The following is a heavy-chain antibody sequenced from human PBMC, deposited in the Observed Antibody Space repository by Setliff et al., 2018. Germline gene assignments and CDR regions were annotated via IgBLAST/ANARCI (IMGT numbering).Heavy chain of an antibody. CDR1: GGTFSSYA. CDR2: IIPIFGTA. J-gene: IGHJ4*02. D-gene: IGHD3-3*01. V-gene: IGHV1-69*05. Sequence: SVKVSCKASGGTFSSYAISWVRQAPGQGLEWMGGIIPIFGTANYADSVRGRAAIFRDSSGNNVYLHMNSLTAADSAMYYCAKAGGSGFGMDYLDSWGQGTLVTVSS. CDR3: AKAGGSGFGMDYLDS.